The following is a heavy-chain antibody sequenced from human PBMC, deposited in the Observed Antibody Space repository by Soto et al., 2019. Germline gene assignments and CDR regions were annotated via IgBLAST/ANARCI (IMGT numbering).Heavy chain of an antibody. V-gene: IGHV1-69*02. CDR3: ARGTPVPTYFFDS. Sequence: QVQLVQSGAEVKKPGSSVKVSCKASGGTSSSESISWLRQAPGQGLEWMGRIIPMFGIAKYAQKFQGRVTTTADRSSPTAYMELSSLRSDDTAVYFCARGTPVPTYFFDSWGQGTLLAAPS. D-gene: IGHD4-17*01. J-gene: IGHJ4*02. CDR1: GGTSSSES. CDR2: IIPMFGIA.